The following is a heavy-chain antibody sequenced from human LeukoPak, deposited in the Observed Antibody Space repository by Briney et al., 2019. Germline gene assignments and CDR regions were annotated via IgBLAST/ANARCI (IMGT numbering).Heavy chain of an antibody. CDR2: LKSKTDGGTT. CDR3: TTDHGWGYYGSGSFDY. Sequence: GGSLRLSCAASRFTFSKAWMIWVPQAPGKGLEWVGRLKSKTDGGTTDYAAPVKGRFTISRDDSKNTLYLQMNSLKTEDTAVYYCTTDHGWGYYGSGSFDYWGQGTLVTVSS. V-gene: IGHV3-15*01. CDR1: RFTFSKAW. D-gene: IGHD3-10*01. J-gene: IGHJ4*02.